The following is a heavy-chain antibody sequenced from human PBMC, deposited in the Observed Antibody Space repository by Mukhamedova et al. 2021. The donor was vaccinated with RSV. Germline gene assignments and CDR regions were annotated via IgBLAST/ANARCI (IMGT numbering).Heavy chain of an antibody. D-gene: IGHD3-3*01. V-gene: IGHV4-34*01. J-gene: IGHJ4*02. Sequence: NYNPSLKSRVTISVDTSKNQFSLKLSSVTAADTAVYYCARGSWSGYSYFDYWGQGTLVTVSS. CDR3: ARGSWSGYSYFDY.